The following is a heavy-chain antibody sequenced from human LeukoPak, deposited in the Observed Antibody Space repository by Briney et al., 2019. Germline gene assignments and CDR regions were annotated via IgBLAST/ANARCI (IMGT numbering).Heavy chain of an antibody. D-gene: IGHD3-3*01. CDR2: ISSSSSTI. CDR3: AKGLIPAFYDFWSGYYEHLDDFDY. V-gene: IGHV3-48*01. J-gene: IGHJ4*02. Sequence: GGSLRLSCAASGFTFSSYSMNWVRQAPGKGLEWVSYISSSSSTIYYADSVKGRFTISRDNSKNTLYLQMNSLRAEDTAVYYCAKGLIPAFYDFWSGYYEHLDDFDYWGQGTLVTVSS. CDR1: GFTFSSYS.